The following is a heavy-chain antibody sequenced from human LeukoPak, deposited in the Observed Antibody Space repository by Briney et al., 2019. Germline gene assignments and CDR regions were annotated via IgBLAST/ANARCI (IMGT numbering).Heavy chain of an antibody. V-gene: IGHV1-18*01. J-gene: IGHJ4*02. D-gene: IGHD3-22*01. CDR2: ISAYNGNT. CDR1: GYTSTSYG. CDR3: ARGSSGYPTGLHYYFDY. Sequence: GASVKVSCKASGYTSTSYGISWVRQAPGQGLEWMGWISAYNGNTNYARKLQGRVTMTTDTSTSTAYMELRSLRSDDTAVYYCARGSSGYPTGLHYYFDYWGQGTLVTVSS.